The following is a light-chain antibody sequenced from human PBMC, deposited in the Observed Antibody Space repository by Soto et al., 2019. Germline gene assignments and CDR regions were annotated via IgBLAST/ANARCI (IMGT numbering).Light chain of an antibody. CDR3: HQTYGKHRT. Sequence: DIQMTQSPSSLSASVGDRVTITCRASQNISKYLNWYQQKLGKAPKLLIYAASSLQSGVPSRFSGSGSGTDFTLSISSLQPEDFATCYCHQTYGKHRTFGQGTKVDIK. CDR2: AAS. J-gene: IGKJ1*01. CDR1: QNISKY. V-gene: IGKV1-39*01.